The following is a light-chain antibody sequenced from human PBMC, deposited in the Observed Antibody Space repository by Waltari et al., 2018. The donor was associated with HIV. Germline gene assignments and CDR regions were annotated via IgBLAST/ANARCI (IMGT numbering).Light chain of an antibody. V-gene: IGLV5-45*02. CDR2: YKSDSDK. CDR3: QLWDGTGDHPGV. CDR1: SGISLCAYR. J-gene: IGLJ1*01. Sequence: QAVLTQPSSLSASPGASASLTCTLRSGISLCAYRIYCYHQKHGSPPQYLLRYKSDSDKQQGSGVPSRFSGSKDASANAGILLISGLQSEDEADYYCQLWDGTGDHPGVFGTGTQVTVL.